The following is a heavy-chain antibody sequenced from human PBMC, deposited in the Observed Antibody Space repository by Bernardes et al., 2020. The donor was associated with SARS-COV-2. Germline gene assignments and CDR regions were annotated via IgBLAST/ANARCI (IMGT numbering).Heavy chain of an antibody. CDR3: VPRGALEY. V-gene: IGHV3-64D*08. J-gene: IGHJ4*02. Sequence: GGSLRLSCSASGFTFSTYAMHWVRRAPGKGLECVSAITINGDIIYYADSVRGRFTISRDNSKNTLYLQMNSLRVEDTAVYYCVPRGALEYWGRGTLVTVSS. CDR1: GFTFSTYA. D-gene: IGHD3-10*01. CDR2: ITINGDII.